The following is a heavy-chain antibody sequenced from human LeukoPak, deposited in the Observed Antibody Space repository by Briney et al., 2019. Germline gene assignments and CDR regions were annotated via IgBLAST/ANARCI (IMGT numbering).Heavy chain of an antibody. D-gene: IGHD3-22*01. CDR1: GFTFSSHW. CDR3: ARVPRGYYDSSNYYYHFDY. CDR2: INSDGSST. J-gene: IGHJ4*02. V-gene: IGHV3-74*01. Sequence: GGSLRLSCAASGFTFSSHWMHWVRQAPGKGLVWVSRINSDGSSTSSADSVKGRFTISRDNAKNTLYLQMNSLRAEDTAVYYYARVPRGYYDSSNYYYHFDYWGQGTLVTVSS.